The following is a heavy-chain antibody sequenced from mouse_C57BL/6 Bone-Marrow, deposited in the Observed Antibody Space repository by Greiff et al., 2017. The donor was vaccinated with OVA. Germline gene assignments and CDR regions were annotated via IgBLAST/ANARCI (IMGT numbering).Heavy chain of an antibody. V-gene: IGHV10-3*01. CDR3: VRELGYYGSPPYWYFDV. D-gene: IGHD1-1*01. Sequence: EVQLQESGGGLVQPKGSLKLSCAASGFTFNTYAMHWVRQAPGKGLEWVARIRSKSSNYATYYADSVKDRFTISRDDSQSMLYLQMNNLKTEDTAMYYCVRELGYYGSPPYWYFDVWGTGTTVTVSS. CDR2: IRSKSSNYAT. J-gene: IGHJ1*03. CDR1: GFTFNTYA.